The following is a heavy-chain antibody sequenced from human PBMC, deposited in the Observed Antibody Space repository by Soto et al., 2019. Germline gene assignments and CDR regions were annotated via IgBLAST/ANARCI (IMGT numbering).Heavy chain of an antibody. V-gene: IGHV3-23*01. CDR2: ISGSGVKT. J-gene: IGHJ6*03. Sequence: GGSLRLSCAASGFTFDSHAMSWVRQAPGKGLEWVSGISGSGVKTDFANSVKGRFTISRDNSKSTLYLQMNSLRAEDTAVYYCARDPPVVYYYYYMDVWGKGTTVTVSS. CDR1: GFTFDSHA. CDR3: ARDPPVVYYYYYMDV. D-gene: IGHD2-15*01.